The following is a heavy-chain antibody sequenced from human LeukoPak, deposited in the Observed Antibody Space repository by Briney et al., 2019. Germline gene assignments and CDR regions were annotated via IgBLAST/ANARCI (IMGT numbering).Heavy chain of an antibody. V-gene: IGHV3-33*08. CDR1: GFTFSSYG. CDR2: IWYDGSNK. D-gene: IGHD2-15*01. Sequence: PGGSLRLSCAASGFTFSSYGMHWVRQAPGKGLEWVAVIWYDGSNKYYADSVKGRFTISRDNSKNTLYLQMNSLRAEDTAVYYCARETLYPQDIVVVFDYWGQGTLVTVSS. J-gene: IGHJ4*02. CDR3: ARETLYPQDIVVVFDY.